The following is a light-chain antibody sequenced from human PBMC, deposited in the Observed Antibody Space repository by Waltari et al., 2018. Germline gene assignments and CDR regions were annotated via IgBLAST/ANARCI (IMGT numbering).Light chain of an antibody. CDR3: AVWDDSLNGPL. J-gene: IGLJ2*01. CDR1: RSNIGSNT. Sequence: QSVLTQPPSASGTPGQRVSISCSGSRSNIGSNTVNWYQQLPGTAPKLLIFITDLRPSGVPDRFSGSKSGTSASLAISGLQSEDEAEYHCAVWDDSLNGPLFGGGTKLTVL. V-gene: IGLV1-44*01. CDR2: ITD.